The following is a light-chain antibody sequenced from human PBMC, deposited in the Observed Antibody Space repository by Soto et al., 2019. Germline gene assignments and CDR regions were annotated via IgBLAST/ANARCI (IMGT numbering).Light chain of an antibody. J-gene: IGKJ1*01. Sequence: EIVMTQSPVSLPVSPGERATLSCRASQSVGSNLAWYQHKPGQAPRLLIYGTSTRATGIPARFTGSGSGTEFTLTISSLQSEDFAVYYCQQYSNWPRTFGQGTKVEIK. V-gene: IGKV3-15*01. CDR1: QSVGSN. CDR3: QQYSNWPRT. CDR2: GTS.